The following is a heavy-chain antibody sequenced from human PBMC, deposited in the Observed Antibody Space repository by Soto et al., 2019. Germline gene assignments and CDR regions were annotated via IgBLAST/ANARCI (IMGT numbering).Heavy chain of an antibody. V-gene: IGHV3-33*01. D-gene: IGHD2-2*01. CDR3: ARESAQLLPISLEFGGLDYYYGMDV. Sequence: PGGSLRLSCAASGFTFSSYGMHWVRQAPGKGLEWVAVIWYDGSNKYYADSVKGRFTISRDNSKNTLYLQMNSLRAEDTAVYYCARESAQLLPISLEFGGLDYYYGMDVWGQGTTVTVSS. CDR1: GFTFSSYG. J-gene: IGHJ6*02. CDR2: IWYDGSNK.